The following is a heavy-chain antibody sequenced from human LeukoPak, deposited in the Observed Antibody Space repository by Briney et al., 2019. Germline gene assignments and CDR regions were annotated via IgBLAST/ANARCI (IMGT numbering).Heavy chain of an antibody. CDR2: IYPGDSDT. V-gene: IGHV5-51*01. J-gene: IGHJ5*02. D-gene: IGHD6-13*01. Sequence: GESLKISCKGSGYSFTSYWIGWVRQMPGKGLEWMGIIYPGDSDTRYSPSFQGQVTISADKSISTAYLQWSSLKASDTAMYYCARRVARSSWYGASNWFDPWGQGTLVTVSS. CDR3: ARRVARSSWYGASNWFDP. CDR1: GYSFTSYW.